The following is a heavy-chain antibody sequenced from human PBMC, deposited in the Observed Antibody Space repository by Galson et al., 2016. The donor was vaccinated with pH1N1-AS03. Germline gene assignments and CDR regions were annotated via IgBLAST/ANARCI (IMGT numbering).Heavy chain of an antibody. J-gene: IGHJ3*01. CDR3: ARQDSSGYFHGLDV. Sequence: SLRLSCAASGFTFTTYWMHWVRQAPGRGLVWVSSINNEGTSTRDTDSVRGRFFISRDNAKNKVYLQMNSLRAEDTAVYYCARQDSSGYFHGLDVWGQGTTVTVSS. CDR2: INNEGTST. V-gene: IGHV3-74*01. D-gene: IGHD3-22*01. CDR1: GFTFTTYW.